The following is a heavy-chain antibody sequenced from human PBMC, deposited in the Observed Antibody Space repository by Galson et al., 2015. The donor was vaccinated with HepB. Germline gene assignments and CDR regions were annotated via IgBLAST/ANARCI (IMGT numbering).Heavy chain of an antibody. CDR3: ARQGPRTTVTTGWYFDL. V-gene: IGHV5-51*01. D-gene: IGHD4-17*01. Sequence: QSGAEVKKPGESLKISCKGSGYSFTSYWIGWVRQMPGKGLEWMGIIYPGDSDTRYSPSFQGQVTISADKSISTAYLQWSSLKASDTAMYYCARQGPRTTVTTGWYFDLWGRGTLVTVSS. CDR1: GYSFTSYW. J-gene: IGHJ2*01. CDR2: IYPGDSDT.